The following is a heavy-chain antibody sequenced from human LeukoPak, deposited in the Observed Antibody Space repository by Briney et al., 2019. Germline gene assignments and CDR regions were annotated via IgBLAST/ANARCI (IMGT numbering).Heavy chain of an antibody. J-gene: IGHJ4*02. CDR2: ISSSSSYT. Sequence: KPGGSLRLSCAASGFTFSDYYMSWIRQAPGKGLEWVSYISSSSSYTNYAGSVKGRFTISRDNAKNSLYLQMNSLRAEDTAVYYCAREVFSNSSSWYPAGDFDYWGQGTLVTVSS. CDR1: GFTFSDYY. CDR3: AREVFSNSSSWYPAGDFDY. D-gene: IGHD6-13*01. V-gene: IGHV3-11*05.